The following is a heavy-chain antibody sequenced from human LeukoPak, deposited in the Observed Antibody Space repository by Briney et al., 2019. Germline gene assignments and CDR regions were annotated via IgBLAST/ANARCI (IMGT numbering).Heavy chain of an antibody. CDR3: ATVPKLRRYYFDY. CDR2: FDPEDGET. V-gene: IGHV1-24*01. CDR1: GYTLTELS. D-gene: IGHD4-23*01. J-gene: IGHJ4*02. Sequence: ASVKVSCKVSGYTLTELSMHWVRQAPGKGLEWMGGFDPEDGETIYAQKFQGRVTKTEDTSTDTAYMELSSLRSEDTAVYYCATVPKLRRYYFDYWGQGTLVTVSS.